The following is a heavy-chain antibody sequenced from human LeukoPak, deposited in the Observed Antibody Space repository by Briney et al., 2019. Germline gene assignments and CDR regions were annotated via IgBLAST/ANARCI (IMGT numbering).Heavy chain of an antibody. Sequence: GGTLRLSCAASGFTFSSYAMHWVRQAPGKGLEWVAVISYDGSNKYYADSVKGRFTISRDNSKNTLYLQMNSLRAEDTAVYYCAREWLFDYWGQGTLVTVPS. CDR3: AREWLFDY. D-gene: IGHD3-22*01. CDR2: ISYDGSNK. J-gene: IGHJ4*02. V-gene: IGHV3-30*04. CDR1: GFTFSSYA.